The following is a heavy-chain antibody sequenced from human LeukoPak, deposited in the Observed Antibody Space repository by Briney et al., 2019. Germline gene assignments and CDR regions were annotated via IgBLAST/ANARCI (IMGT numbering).Heavy chain of an antibody. CDR2: IRSKTNNYAT. CDR1: GFTFSGSA. Sequence: GGSLRLSCAASGFTFSGSALHWVRQASGKGLEWIGRIRSKTNNYATTYAASVTGRFTISRDDAENTAYLQMNSLRAEDTAVYYCAPDVEMATIRDYWGQGTLVTVSS. J-gene: IGHJ4*02. V-gene: IGHV3-73*01. D-gene: IGHD5-24*01. CDR3: APDVEMATIRDY.